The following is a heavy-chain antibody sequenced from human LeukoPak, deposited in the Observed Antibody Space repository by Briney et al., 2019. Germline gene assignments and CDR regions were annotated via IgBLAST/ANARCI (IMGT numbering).Heavy chain of an antibody. CDR2: IHHGGST. J-gene: IGHJ6*02. CDR1: GGSISSSYW. Sequence: SETLSLTCAVSGGSISSSYWWNWVRQPPGKGLEWIGEIHHGGSTIYNPSLKSRVTISVDKSKNQFSLKLSSVTAADTAVYYCAREDRIAAAGWSYYYYYGMDVWGQGTTVTVSS. V-gene: IGHV4-4*02. D-gene: IGHD6-13*01. CDR3: AREDRIAAAGWSYYYYYGMDV.